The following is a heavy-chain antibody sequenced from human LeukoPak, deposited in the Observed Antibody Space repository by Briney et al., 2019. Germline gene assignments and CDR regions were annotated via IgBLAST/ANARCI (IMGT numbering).Heavy chain of an antibody. V-gene: IGHV4-39*07. CDR3: ARDRWVRVVVPAAPFDYYYYYYMDV. D-gene: IGHD2-2*01. CDR1: GGSISSSSYY. Sequence: PSETLSLTCTVSGGSISSSSYYWGWIRQPPGKGLEWIGSIYYSGSTYYNPSLKSRVTISVDTSKNQFSLKLSSVTAADTAVYYCARDRWVRVVVPAAPFDYYYYYYMDVWGKGTTVTVSS. CDR2: IYYSGST. J-gene: IGHJ6*03.